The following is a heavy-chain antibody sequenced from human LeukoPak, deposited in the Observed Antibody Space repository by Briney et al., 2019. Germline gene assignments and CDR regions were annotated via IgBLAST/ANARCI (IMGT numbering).Heavy chain of an antibody. CDR3: AKHSLKSDYTNGPIWDY. J-gene: IGHJ4*02. Sequence: GGSLRLSCAASGFTFSSYAMSWVRQAPGKGLEWVSRISAGGDYTYYADSVKGRFTISRDNSANTLYLQMGSLTAEDTAVYYCAKHSLKSDYTNGPIWDYWGQGTLVTVSS. D-gene: IGHD2-2*02. V-gene: IGHV3-23*01. CDR1: GFTFSSYA. CDR2: ISAGGDYT.